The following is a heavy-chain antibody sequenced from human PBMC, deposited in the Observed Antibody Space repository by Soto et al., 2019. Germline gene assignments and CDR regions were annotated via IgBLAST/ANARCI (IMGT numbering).Heavy chain of an antibody. J-gene: IGHJ4*02. V-gene: IGHV4-4*02. Sequence: SETLSLTCAVSGGSISSSNWWSWVRQPPGKGLEWIGEIYHSGSTNYNPSLKSRVTISVDKSKNQFSLKLSSVTAADTAVYYCASVSSSWYGRFDYWGQGTLVTVSS. CDR1: GGSISSSNW. CDR2: IYHSGST. CDR3: ASVSSSWYGRFDY. D-gene: IGHD6-13*01.